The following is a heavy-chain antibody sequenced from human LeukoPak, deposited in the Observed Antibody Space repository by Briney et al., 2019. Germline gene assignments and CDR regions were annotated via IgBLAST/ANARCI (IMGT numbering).Heavy chain of an antibody. CDR2: ISDSGSLT. V-gene: IGHV3-23*01. CDR3: AKDARRTNGWYFFDY. J-gene: IGHJ4*02. Sequence: GGSLRLSCAASGFAFSSQAMGWVRQAPGQGLEWVSVISDSGSLTYYADSVKGRFTISRDNSKNTLFLQMNSLRAEDTAVYYCAKDARRTNGWYFFDYWGQGTLVTVSS. CDR1: GFAFSSQA. D-gene: IGHD6-19*01.